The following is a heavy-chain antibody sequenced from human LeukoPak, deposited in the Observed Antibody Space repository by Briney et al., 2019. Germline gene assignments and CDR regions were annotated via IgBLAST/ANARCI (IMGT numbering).Heavy chain of an antibody. CDR1: GGSISSGSYY. CDR2: IYTSGST. Sequence: SQTLSLTCTVSGGSISSGSYYWSWIRQPAGKGLEWIGRIYTSGSTNYNPSLKSRVTISVDTSKNQFSLKLSSVTAADTAVYYCAVITGDHGYYFDYWGQGTLVTVSS. D-gene: IGHD3-22*01. J-gene: IGHJ4*02. V-gene: IGHV4-61*02. CDR3: AVITGDHGYYFDY.